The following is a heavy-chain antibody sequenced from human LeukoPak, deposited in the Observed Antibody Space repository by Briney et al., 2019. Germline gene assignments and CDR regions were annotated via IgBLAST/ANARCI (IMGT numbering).Heavy chain of an antibody. CDR3: ARGRGGNSYGDYYYFMDV. D-gene: IGHD5-18*01. CDR2: INAFDGNA. CDR1: GYSFSSYG. J-gene: IGHJ6*02. V-gene: IGHV1-18*04. Sequence: ASVKVPCKASGYSFSSYGVNWVRQAPGQRLEWMGGINAFDGNAKYAKKFQGRVTMTIEKSTATAYMELRSLRHDDTAVYYCARGRGGNSYGDYYYFMDVLAQGTTVIVSS.